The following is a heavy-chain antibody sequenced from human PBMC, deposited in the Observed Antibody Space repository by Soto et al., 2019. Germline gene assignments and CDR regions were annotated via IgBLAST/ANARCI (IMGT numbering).Heavy chain of an antibody. CDR1: GDSVTSGGFS. Sequence: NPSETLSLTCVVSGDSVTSGGFSWSWIRQPPGKGPEWFGYVFHSGSTHYNPALESRVTMSLDRSNNQISLRLTSVTAADNAGYYCARSTLYSSSSNGMDVWGQGTTVTVSS. CDR2: VFHSGST. V-gene: IGHV4-30-2*01. D-gene: IGHD6-6*01. J-gene: IGHJ6*02. CDR3: ARSTLYSSSSNGMDV.